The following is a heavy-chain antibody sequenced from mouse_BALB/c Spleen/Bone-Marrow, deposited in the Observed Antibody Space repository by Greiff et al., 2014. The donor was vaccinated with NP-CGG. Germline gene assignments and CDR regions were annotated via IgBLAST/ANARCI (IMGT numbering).Heavy chain of an antibody. CDR3: ARQSYEGFAY. CDR1: GFTFSSCT. J-gene: IGHJ3*01. CDR2: ISNGGGST. D-gene: IGHD2-3*01. V-gene: IGHV5-12-2*01. Sequence: DVKLVESGGNLVQPGGSLKLSCAASGFTFSSCTMSWVRQTPEKRLEWVAYISNGGGSTYYPDTVKGRFTISRDNATNTLYLQMSSLKSEDTAMYYCARQSYEGFAYWGQGTLVTVSA.